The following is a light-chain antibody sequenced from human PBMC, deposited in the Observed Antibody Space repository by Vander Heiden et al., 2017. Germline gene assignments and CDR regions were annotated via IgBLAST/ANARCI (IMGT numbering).Light chain of an antibody. CDR1: QNIASD. Sequence: DIQMTQSPSSLSASVGDRIIITCRASQNIASDLNWYKQKAGKAPELLIYAASSLQSGVPSRFSGSGYGTDFSLTISGRQPEDFATYYCQQSDSMSGFNFGHGTKVDIK. CDR3: QQSDSMSGFN. CDR2: AAS. V-gene: IGKV1-39*01. J-gene: IGKJ3*01.